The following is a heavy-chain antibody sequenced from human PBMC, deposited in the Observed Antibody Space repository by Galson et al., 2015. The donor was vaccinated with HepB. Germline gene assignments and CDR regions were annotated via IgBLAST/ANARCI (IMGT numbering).Heavy chain of an antibody. D-gene: IGHD2-15*01. Sequence: SVKVSCKASGYTFSSYSITWVRQAPGQGLEWLGWISPYNRNTDYARKFQGRVTMTTDSSTSTASMELRNLRSDDTALYYCARGALVVVVGATQNNWFDPWGQGTLVTVSS. V-gene: IGHV1-18*01. J-gene: IGHJ5*02. CDR1: GYTFSSYS. CDR3: ARGALVVVVGATQNNWFDP. CDR2: ISPYNRNT.